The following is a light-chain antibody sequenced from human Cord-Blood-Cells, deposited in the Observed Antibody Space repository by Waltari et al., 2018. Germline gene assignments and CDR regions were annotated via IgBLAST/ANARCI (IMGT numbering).Light chain of an antibody. CDR3: QQSYSTPPT. J-gene: IGKJ4*01. Sequence: DIQMPQSPSSRSASVGDRVPITCRASQSISSYLNWYQQKPGKAPKLLIYAASSLQSGVPSRFSGSGSGTDFTLTISSLQPEDFATYYCQQSYSTPPTFGGGTKVEIK. CDR2: AAS. CDR1: QSISSY. V-gene: IGKV1-39*01.